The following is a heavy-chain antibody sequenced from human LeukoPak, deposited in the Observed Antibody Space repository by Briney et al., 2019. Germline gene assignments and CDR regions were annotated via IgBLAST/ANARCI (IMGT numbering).Heavy chain of an antibody. CDR3: ARPSGFSYGRFDF. CDR1: GYSSSSYW. V-gene: IGHV5-51*01. Sequence: GESLKISCKGSGYSSSSYWIGWVRQMPGKGLEWMGLIYPGDSETRYSPSFQGQVTFSADKSINTAYLQWSSLKASDTAIYYCARPSGFSYGRFDFWGQGTLVTVSS. J-gene: IGHJ4*02. CDR2: IYPGDSET. D-gene: IGHD5-18*01.